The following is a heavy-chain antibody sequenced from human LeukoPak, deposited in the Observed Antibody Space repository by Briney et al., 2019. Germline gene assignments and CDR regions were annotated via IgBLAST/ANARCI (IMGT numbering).Heavy chain of an antibody. CDR3: ARENYFDY. Sequence: PSETLSLTCTVSGGSISSNTYYWGWIRQPPGKGLEWIGSIYYSGTFYNPSLKSRVIISVDTSKNHFSLKLSSVTAADTSVYYCARENYFDYWGQGTVVTVSS. J-gene: IGHJ4*02. CDR1: GGSISSNTYY. CDR2: IYYSGT. V-gene: IGHV4-39*02.